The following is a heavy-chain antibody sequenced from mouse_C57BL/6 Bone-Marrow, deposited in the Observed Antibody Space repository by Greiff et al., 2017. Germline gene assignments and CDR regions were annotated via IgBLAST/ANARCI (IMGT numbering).Heavy chain of an antibody. CDR1: GYTFTNYG. CDR3: ARGGATRGYFAMGY. D-gene: IGHD3-1*01. J-gene: IGHJ4*01. CDR2: IYPGGGYT. Sequence: QVQLKESGAELVRPGTSVKMSCKASGYTFTNYGIGWAKQRPGHGLEWIGDIYPGGGYTNYNEKFKGKATLTADKSSSTAYLQFSSLTSEDSAIYYCARGGATRGYFAMGYWGQGTSVTVSS. V-gene: IGHV1-63*01.